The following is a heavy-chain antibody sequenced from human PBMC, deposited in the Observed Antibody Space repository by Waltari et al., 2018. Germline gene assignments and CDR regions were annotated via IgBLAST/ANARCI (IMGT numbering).Heavy chain of an antibody. CDR1: GFNVLSNY. CDR3: ARENSGSYGEFDF. Sequence: EVQMVETGGGLIQPGGSLRLPCAVHGFNVLSNYMTWVRQPPGKGLEWVAYIYSGGSTYYADSVKGRFTISRDNSKNTLYLQMNNLRAEDTAVYYCARENSGSYGEFDFWGQGTLVTVSS. V-gene: IGHV3-53*02. CDR2: IYSGGST. D-gene: IGHD1-26*01. J-gene: IGHJ4*02.